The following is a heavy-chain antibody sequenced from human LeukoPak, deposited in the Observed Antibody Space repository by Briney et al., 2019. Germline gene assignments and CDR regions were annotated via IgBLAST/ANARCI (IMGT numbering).Heavy chain of an antibody. Sequence: GESLKISCKGSGYSFTSYWIGWVRQMPGKGLEWMGIIYPGDSDTRYSPSFQGQVTISADKSISTAYLQWSSLKASDTAMYYCARRIVVVVAATDWFDPRGQGTLVTVSS. V-gene: IGHV5-51*01. CDR2: IYPGDSDT. D-gene: IGHD2-15*01. CDR3: ARRIVVVVAATDWFDP. CDR1: GYSFTSYW. J-gene: IGHJ5*02.